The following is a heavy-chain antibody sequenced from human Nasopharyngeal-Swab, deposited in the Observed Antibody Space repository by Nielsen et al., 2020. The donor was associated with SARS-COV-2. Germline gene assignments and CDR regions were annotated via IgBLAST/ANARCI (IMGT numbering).Heavy chain of an antibody. D-gene: IGHD5-24*01. V-gene: IGHV3-11*04. J-gene: IGHJ1*01. CDR1: GGSISSYY. CDR3: ARGVETIHH. CDR2: ISSSGSIT. Sequence: GGSLRLSCTVSGGSISSYYWSWIRQAPGKGLEWISDISSSGSITHYADSMKGRFTISRDNAKKSLYLQMNSLRAEDTAVYYCARGVETIHHWGQGSLVTVSS.